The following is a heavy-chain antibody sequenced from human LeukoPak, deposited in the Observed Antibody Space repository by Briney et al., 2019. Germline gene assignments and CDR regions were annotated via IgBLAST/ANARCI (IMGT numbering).Heavy chain of an antibody. D-gene: IGHD3-10*01. CDR2: IQNRENAK. CDR3: TKGSFSWGSWN. J-gene: IGHJ4*02. V-gene: IGHV3-30*02. CDR1: GFDFATYG. Sequence: PGGSLRLSCATSGFDFATYGMHWVRQAPGKGLEWVAFIQNRENAKSYADSVRGRFSIFRDDSKNTLYLQLSSLRRDDTAVYYCTKGSFSWGSWNWGPGALVIVSS.